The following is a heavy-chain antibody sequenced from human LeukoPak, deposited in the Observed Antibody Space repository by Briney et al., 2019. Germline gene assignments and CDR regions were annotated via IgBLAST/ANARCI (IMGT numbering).Heavy chain of an antibody. CDR3: ARERVVPAAIPGIWFDP. CDR1: GGSISSYY. J-gene: IGHJ5*02. V-gene: IGHV4-59*01. Sequence: PSETLSLTCTVSGGSISSYYWSWIRQPPGKGLEWIGYIYYSGSTNHNPSLKSRVTISVDTSKNQFSLKLSSVTAADTAVYYCARERVVPAAIPGIWFDPWGQGTLVTVSS. CDR2: IYYSGST. D-gene: IGHD2-2*02.